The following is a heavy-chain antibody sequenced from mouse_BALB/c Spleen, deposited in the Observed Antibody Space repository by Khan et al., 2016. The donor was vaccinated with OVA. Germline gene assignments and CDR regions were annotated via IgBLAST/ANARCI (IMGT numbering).Heavy chain of an antibody. CDR3: AREEALYYFDY. D-gene: IGHD3-2*02. J-gene: IGHJ2*01. Sequence: QVQLKQSGAELVRPGASVKLSCKTSGYIFTSYWIHWVKQRSGQGLEWIARIYTATDNTYYNEKLKDKATLTSDKSSSTAYMKLSSLKSEDSAVYFCAREEALYYFDYWGQGTTLTVSS. CDR1: GYIFTSYW. CDR2: IYTATDNT. V-gene: IGHV1-76*01.